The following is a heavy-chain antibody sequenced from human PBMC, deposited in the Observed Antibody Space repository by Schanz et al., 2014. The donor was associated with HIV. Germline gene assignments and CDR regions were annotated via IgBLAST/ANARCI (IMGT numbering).Heavy chain of an antibody. CDR3: ARDGGSSSVIYYYYYGMDV. CDR2: IWYDGSNK. D-gene: IGHD6-6*01. J-gene: IGHJ6*02. Sequence: QVRLVQSGGGVVQPGRSLRLSCAASGFTFSSYGMHWVRQAPGKGLEWVAVIWYDGSNKYYADSVKGRFTISRDNSKNTLYLQMNSLRAEDTAVYYCARDGGSSSVIYYYYYGMDVWGQGTTVTVSS. CDR1: GFTFSSYG. V-gene: IGHV3-33*01.